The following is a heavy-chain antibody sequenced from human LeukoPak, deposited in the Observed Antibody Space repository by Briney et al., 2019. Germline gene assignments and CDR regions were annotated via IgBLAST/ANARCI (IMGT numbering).Heavy chain of an antibody. Sequence: GGSLRLSCAASGFAFSTYEMNWVRQAPGKGLEWVSYISSSASTISYADSVKGRFTISRDNAKNSLYLQMNSLRAEDTAVYYCASVGSFDYWGQGTLVTVSS. CDR1: GFAFSTYE. J-gene: IGHJ4*02. CDR2: ISSSASTI. D-gene: IGHD3-10*01. V-gene: IGHV3-48*03. CDR3: ASVGSFDY.